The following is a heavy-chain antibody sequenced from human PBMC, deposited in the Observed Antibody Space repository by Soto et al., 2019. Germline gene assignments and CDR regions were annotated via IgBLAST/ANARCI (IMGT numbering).Heavy chain of an antibody. Sequence: SETLSLTCTVSGGSVSSGDYFWSWLRQSPGKRLEWIAYIYYSGSTNYNPSLKSRATISVDTSKSQVSLTLTSMTAADAALYYCARSPNYYYYGFDVWGQGTAVTVSP. CDR3: ARSPNYYYYGFDV. CDR2: IYYSGST. J-gene: IGHJ6*01. CDR1: GGSVSSGDYF. D-gene: IGHD3-10*01. V-gene: IGHV4-61*08.